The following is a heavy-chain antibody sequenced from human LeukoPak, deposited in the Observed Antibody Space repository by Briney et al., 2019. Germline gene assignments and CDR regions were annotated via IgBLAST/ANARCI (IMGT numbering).Heavy chain of an antibody. J-gene: IGHJ3*02. CDR3: ARRQPAATNAFDI. CDR1: GYIFTSCY. CDR2: INPSGGSA. Sequence: ASVKVSCKASGYIFTSCYMHWVRQAPGQGLEWMGIINPSGGSATYAQRFQGRITVTRDTSTSTVYMELSSLRSEDTAVYYCARRQPAATNAFDIWGQGTMVSASS. V-gene: IGHV1-46*01. D-gene: IGHD6-25*01.